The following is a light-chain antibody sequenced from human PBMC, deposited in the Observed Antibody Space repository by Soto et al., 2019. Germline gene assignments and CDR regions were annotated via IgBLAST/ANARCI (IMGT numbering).Light chain of an antibody. CDR3: QQSYSTPLT. V-gene: IGKV1-39*01. CDR1: QSISSY. CDR2: ASS. Sequence: DIQMTQSPSSLSVSVGDRVTITCRASQSISSYLNWYQQKPGKAPNLLIYASSSLQNGVTSRFSGSGSGTDFTLTISSLQPEDFTTYYCQQSYSTPLTFGGGTKVEIK. J-gene: IGKJ4*01.